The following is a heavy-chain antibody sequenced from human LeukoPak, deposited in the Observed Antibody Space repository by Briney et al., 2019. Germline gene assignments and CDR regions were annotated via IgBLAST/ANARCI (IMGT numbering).Heavy chain of an antibody. CDR3: ARRAGDYSHPYDY. D-gene: IGHD3-22*01. CDR2: IYSGGST. J-gene: IGHJ4*02. Sequence: GGSLRLSCTVSGFIVGSNSMSWVRQAPGKGLEWVSFIYSGGSTHYSDSVKGRFTISRDNSKNTLYLQMNSLRAEDTAVYYCARRAGDYSHPYDYWGQGTLVTVSS. CDR1: GFIVGSNS. V-gene: IGHV3-53*01.